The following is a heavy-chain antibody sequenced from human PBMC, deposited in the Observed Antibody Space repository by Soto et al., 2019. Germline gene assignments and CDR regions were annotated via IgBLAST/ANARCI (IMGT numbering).Heavy chain of an antibody. J-gene: IGHJ4*02. Sequence: SETLSLTCTVSGGSVSSGSYYWSWIRQPPGKGLEWIGYIYYSGSTNYNPSLKSRVTISVDTSKNQFSLKLSSVTAADTAVYYCARAPVAGPYYFDYWGQGTLVTVSS. CDR2: IYYSGST. V-gene: IGHV4-61*01. CDR3: ARAPVAGPYYFDY. CDR1: GGSVSSGSYY. D-gene: IGHD6-19*01.